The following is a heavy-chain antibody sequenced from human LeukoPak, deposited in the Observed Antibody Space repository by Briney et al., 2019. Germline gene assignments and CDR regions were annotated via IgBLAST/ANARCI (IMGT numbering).Heavy chain of an antibody. D-gene: IGHD6-6*01. J-gene: IGHJ6*03. Sequence: GGSLRLSCAASRFTVSTNYMSWVRQAPGKGLEWVSVSYSGGSSYYADSVKGRFTISRDNSKNTLYLQMNSLRAEDTAVYFCARDGAARLLRYYYYMDVWGKGTTVTVS. CDR3: ARDGAARLLRYYYYMDV. CDR2: SYSGGSS. CDR1: RFTVSTNY. V-gene: IGHV3-53*01.